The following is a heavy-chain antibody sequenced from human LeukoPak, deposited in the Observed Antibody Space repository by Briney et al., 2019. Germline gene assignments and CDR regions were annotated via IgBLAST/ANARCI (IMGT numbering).Heavy chain of an antibody. CDR1: GGTFISYA. J-gene: IGHJ4*02. D-gene: IGHD3-10*01. CDR3: AREGGDYFGSGSYNY. V-gene: IGHV1-69*13. CDR2: IIPIFGTA. Sequence: SVNVSFKASGGTFISYAISWVRQAPGQGLEWVGGIIPIFGTANYAHKFQGRVTITADESTSTAYMELSSLRSEDTAVYYCAREGGDYFGSGSYNYWGQGTLVTVSS.